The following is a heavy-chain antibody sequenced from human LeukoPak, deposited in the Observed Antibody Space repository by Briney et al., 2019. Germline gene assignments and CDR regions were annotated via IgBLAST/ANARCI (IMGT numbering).Heavy chain of an antibody. Sequence: SETLSLTCTVSGYSISSGYYWGWIRQPPGKGLEWIGSIYHSGSTYYNPSLKSRVTISVDTSKNQFSLKLSSVTAADTAVYYCATQIQGRIVVVTDAFDIWGQGTMVTVSS. D-gene: IGHD3-22*01. CDR3: ATQIQGRIVVVTDAFDI. CDR2: IYHSGST. J-gene: IGHJ3*02. CDR1: GYSISSGYY. V-gene: IGHV4-38-2*02.